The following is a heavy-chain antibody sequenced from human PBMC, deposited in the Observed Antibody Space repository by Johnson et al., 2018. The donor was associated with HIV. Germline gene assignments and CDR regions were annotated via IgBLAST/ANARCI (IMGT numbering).Heavy chain of an antibody. CDR3: ARDLAYNSRWTGAFDI. CDR1: GFTFSSYA. CDR2: IGYDGSDT. V-gene: IGHV3-30*04. D-gene: IGHD6-13*01. J-gene: IGHJ3*02. Sequence: QVQLVESGGGVVQPGRSLRLSCEASGFTFSSYAMHWVRQAPGKGLEWVAVIGYDGSDTYYADSVKGRVTISRDNPKNTVYLHMNNLRAEDTAVYYCARDLAYNSRWTGAFDIWGQGTMVTVSS.